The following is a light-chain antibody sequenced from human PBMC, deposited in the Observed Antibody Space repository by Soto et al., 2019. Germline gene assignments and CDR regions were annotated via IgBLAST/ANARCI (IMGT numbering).Light chain of an antibody. Sequence: DIVMTQSPLSLPVTPGEPASISCRSSQSLLHSNGYNYLDWYLQKPGQSPQLLIYLGSNRASGVXXXXXXXXXXXXXXLKISRVEAEDVGVYYCMQALQKGTFGQGTKVEIK. CDR3: MQALQKGT. CDR2: LGS. CDR1: QSLLHSNGYNY. V-gene: IGKV2-28*01. J-gene: IGKJ1*01.